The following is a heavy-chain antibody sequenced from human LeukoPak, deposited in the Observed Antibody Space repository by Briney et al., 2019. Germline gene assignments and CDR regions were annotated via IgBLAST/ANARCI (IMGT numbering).Heavy chain of an antibody. V-gene: IGHV3-74*01. D-gene: IGHD3-3*01. J-gene: IGHJ4*02. CDR3: ARDESRYDFWSGYYNPIDY. CDR1: GFTFSSYW. Sequence: GGSLRLSCAASGFTFSSYWMHWVRQAPGKGLVWVSCINSDGSSTSYADSVKGRFTISRDNAKNTLYLQMNSLRAEDTAVYYCARDESRYDFWSGYYNPIDYWGQGTLVTVSS. CDR2: INSDGSST.